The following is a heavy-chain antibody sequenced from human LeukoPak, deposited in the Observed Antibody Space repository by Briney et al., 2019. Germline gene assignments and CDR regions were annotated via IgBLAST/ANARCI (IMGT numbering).Heavy chain of an antibody. J-gene: IGHJ4*02. V-gene: IGHV3-15*01. CDR3: TTESWGSYRSFFYFDY. Sequence: GGSLRLSCAASGFTFSNAWMSWVRQAPGKGLEWVGRIKSKTDGGTTDYAAPVKGSFTISRDDSKNTLYLQMNSLKTEDTAVYYCTTESWGSYRSFFYFDYWGQGTLVTVSS. D-gene: IGHD3-16*02. CDR2: IKSKTDGGTT. CDR1: GFTFSNAW.